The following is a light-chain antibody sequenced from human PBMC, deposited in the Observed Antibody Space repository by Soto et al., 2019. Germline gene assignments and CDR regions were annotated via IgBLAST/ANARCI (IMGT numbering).Light chain of an antibody. J-gene: IGLJ1*01. Sequence: QSVLNQPASVSGSPGQSVTISCTATSSYVENYKLVSWYQQHPGKAPKLIIYEVSKRPSGVSNRFSGSKSANTASLIISGLQPEDEADYYYCSTVRGYVFGTGTKVTVL. CDR3: CSTVRGYV. V-gene: IGLV2-23*02. CDR2: EVS. CDR1: SSYVENYKL.